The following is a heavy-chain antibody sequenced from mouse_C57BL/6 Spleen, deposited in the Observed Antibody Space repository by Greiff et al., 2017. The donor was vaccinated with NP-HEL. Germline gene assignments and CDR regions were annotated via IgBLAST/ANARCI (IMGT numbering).Heavy chain of an antibody. J-gene: IGHJ2*01. D-gene: IGHD1-2*01. CDR2: ISYDGSN. V-gene: IGHV3-6*01. CDR1: GYSITSGYY. Sequence: VQLQQSGPGLVKPSQSLSLTCSVTGYSITSGYYWNWIRQFPGNKLEWMGYISYDGSNNYNPSLKNRISITRDTSKNQFVLKLNSVTTEDTATYYCARGGTTAVFDYWGQGTTLTVSS. CDR3: ARGGTTAVFDY.